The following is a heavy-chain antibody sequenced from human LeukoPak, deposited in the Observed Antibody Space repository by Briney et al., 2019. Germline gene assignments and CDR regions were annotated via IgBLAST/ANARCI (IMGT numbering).Heavy chain of an antibody. CDR2: ISGSCGST. V-gene: IGHV3-23*01. J-gene: IGHJ4*02. Sequence: PGGSLRLFCATCGFNCTNAWMDGVRQAPGEGLEGVSGISGSCGSTNYADSVKGRFTISRDNSKNTLYLQMNSLRAEDTAVYYCAKAIWWQQLVNFFDCWGQGTLVTVSS. D-gene: IGHD6-13*01. CDR1: GFNCTNAW. CDR3: AKAIWWQQLVNFFDC.